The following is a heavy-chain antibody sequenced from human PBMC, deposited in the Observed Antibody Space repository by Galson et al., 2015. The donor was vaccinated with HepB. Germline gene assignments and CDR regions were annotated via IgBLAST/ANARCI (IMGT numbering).Heavy chain of an antibody. CDR1: GFTVSSNY. D-gene: IGHD5-18*01. J-gene: IGHJ6*02. CDR3: ARDHTAMVTDGYYYYYGMDV. V-gene: IGHV3-66*02. Sequence: SLRLSCAASGFTVSSNYMSWARQAPGKGLEWVSVIYSGGSTYYADSVKGRFTISRDNSKNTLYLQMNSLRAEDTAVYYCARDHTAMVTDGYYYYYGMDVWGQGTTVTVSS. CDR2: IYSGGST.